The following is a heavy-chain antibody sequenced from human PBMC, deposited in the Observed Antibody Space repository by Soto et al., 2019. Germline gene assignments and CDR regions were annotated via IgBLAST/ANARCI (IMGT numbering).Heavy chain of an antibody. V-gene: IGHV4-31*03. Sequence: QVQLQESGPGLVKLSQTLSLTCTVSGGSISSGGYYWSWIRQHPGKGLEWIGYIYYSGSTYYNPSLKSRVTISVDTSKNQFSLKLSSVTAADTAVYYCARSSTCANYFDYWGQGTLVTVSS. CDR2: IYYSGST. J-gene: IGHJ4*02. CDR1: GGSISSGGYY. CDR3: ARSSTCANYFDY. D-gene: IGHD2-2*01.